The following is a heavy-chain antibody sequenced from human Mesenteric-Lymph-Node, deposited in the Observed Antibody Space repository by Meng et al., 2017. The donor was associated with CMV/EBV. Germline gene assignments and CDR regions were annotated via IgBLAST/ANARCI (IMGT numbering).Heavy chain of an antibody. V-gene: IGHV4-31*03. D-gene: IGHD3-10*01. J-gene: IGHJ5*02. CDR2: IYYSGST. CDR3: ARTHYGSASSRFDP. CDR1: GGSISSGGYY. Sequence: SETLSLTCTVSGGSISSGGYYWSWIRQHPGKGLEWIGYIYYSGSTYYNPSLKSRVTISVDTSKIQFSLNLNSVSAADTAVYYCARTHYGSASSRFDPWGQGTLVTVSS.